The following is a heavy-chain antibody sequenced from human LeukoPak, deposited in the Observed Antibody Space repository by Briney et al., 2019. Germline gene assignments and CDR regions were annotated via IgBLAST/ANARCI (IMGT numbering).Heavy chain of an antibody. CDR2: INPKSGGT. J-gene: IGHJ6*02. Sequence: ASVKVSCKASGNTFTDYYMNWVRQAPGQGLEWIGWINPKSGGTNYAQKFQGRVTMTRDTSISTAYMELNRLISDDSAVYYGARDKDGMDVWGQGTTVTVSS. CDR1: GNTFTDYY. V-gene: IGHV1-2*02. CDR3: ARDKDGMDV. D-gene: IGHD2-15*01.